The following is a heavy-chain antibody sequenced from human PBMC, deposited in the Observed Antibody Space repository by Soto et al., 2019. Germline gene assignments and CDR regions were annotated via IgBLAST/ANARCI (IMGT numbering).Heavy chain of an antibody. V-gene: IGHV1-69*01. J-gene: IGHJ6*02. CDR1: GGTFSSYA. CDR3: ARDGDSSGYYRNYYYYGMDV. Sequence: QVQLVQSGAEVKKPGSSVKVSCKASGGTFSSYAISWVRQAPGQGLEWMGGIIPIFGTANYAQKFQGRVTITADESTSTAYMELSSLRSEDTAVYYCARDGDSSGYYRNYYYYGMDVWGQGTTVTVSS. CDR2: IIPIFGTA. D-gene: IGHD3-22*01.